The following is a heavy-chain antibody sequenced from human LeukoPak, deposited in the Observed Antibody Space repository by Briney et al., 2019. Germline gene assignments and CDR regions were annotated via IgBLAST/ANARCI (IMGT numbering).Heavy chain of an antibody. D-gene: IGHD3-3*01. CDR1: GYTLTELS. V-gene: IGHV1-24*01. CDR3: ATVRITILGVVIIRERAFDI. CDR2: FDPEDGET. Sequence: ASVKVSCKVSGYTLTELSMHWVRQAPGKGLEWMGGFDPEDGETIYAQKFQGRVTMTEDTSTDTAYMELSSLRSEDTAVYYCATVRITILGVVIIRERAFDIWGQGTMVTVSS. J-gene: IGHJ3*02.